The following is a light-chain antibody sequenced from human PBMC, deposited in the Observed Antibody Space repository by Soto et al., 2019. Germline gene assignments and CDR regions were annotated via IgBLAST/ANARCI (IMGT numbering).Light chain of an antibody. V-gene: IGKV3D-15*01. CDR2: GAS. CDR1: QSVSGN. Sequence: EIVMTQSPATLSVSPGERATLSCRASQSVSGNLAWYQQKPGQAPRLLIYGASTRATGIPARFSGSGSGTEFTLTTNSLQSEAFAVYYCQQYNNWPPTFGQGTKVEIK. J-gene: IGKJ1*01. CDR3: QQYNNWPPT.